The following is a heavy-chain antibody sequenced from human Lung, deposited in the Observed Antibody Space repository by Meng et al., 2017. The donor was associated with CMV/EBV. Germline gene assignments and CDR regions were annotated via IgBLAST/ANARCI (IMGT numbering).Heavy chain of an antibody. J-gene: IGHJ4*02. V-gene: IGHV1-18*01. D-gene: IGHD2-15*01. CDR2: FVNYVDT. CDR1: GYTFGSYG. Sequence: QVHHLQSCPGVKKPGASVRVSCKASGYTFGSYGICWVRQAPGQGLEWMGWFVNYVDTYPAPKFQGRVTMTTDTHTNTAFMELRSLTSDDTAVYYCASGTPGRSYCDYWGQGTLVTVSS. CDR3: ASGTPGRSYCDY.